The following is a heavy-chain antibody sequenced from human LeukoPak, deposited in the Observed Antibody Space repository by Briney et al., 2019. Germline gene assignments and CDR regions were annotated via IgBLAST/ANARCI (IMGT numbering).Heavy chain of an antibody. V-gene: IGHV3-23*01. CDR1: GFTFSSYA. Sequence: GGSLRLSCAASGFTFSSYAMSWVRQAPGKGLEWVSAISGSGGSTYYADSVKGRFTIPRDNSKNTLYLQMNSLRAEDTAVYYCAKDRGYSSGLFDYWGQGTLVTVSS. D-gene: IGHD5-12*01. CDR2: ISGSGGST. J-gene: IGHJ4*02. CDR3: AKDRGYSSGLFDY.